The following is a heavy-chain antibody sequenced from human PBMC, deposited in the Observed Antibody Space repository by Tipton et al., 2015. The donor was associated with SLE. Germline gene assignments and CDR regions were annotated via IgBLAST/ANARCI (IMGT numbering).Heavy chain of an antibody. D-gene: IGHD4-17*01. J-gene: IGHJ6*02. V-gene: IGHV1-69*04. CDR2: IIPVISIT. CDR3: ANRATVTSFYYGLDV. CDR1: GGTFNSFG. Sequence: QSGAEVKKTGSSVKVSCKASGGTFNSFGISWVRQAPGQGLEWMGTIIPVISITTYAQKFQGRVTITADESTSTAYMELSSLRSEDTAVYYCANRATVTSFYYGLDVWGQGTTVTVSS.